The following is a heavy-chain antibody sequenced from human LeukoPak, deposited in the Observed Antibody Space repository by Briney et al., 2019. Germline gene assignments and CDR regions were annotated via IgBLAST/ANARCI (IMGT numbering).Heavy chain of an antibody. J-gene: IGHJ4*02. D-gene: IGHD3-16*02. Sequence: PSETLSLTCAVYGGSFSDYYWSWIRHPPGKGLEWIGEINHSGTTNYSPSLKSPVSISVDTSKNQFSLKLTSVTAADAAMYYCASHYSSGSYRYTGSFDSWGQGMLVNVSS. CDR3: ASHYSSGSYRYTGSFDS. CDR1: GGSFSDYY. CDR2: INHSGTT. V-gene: IGHV4-34*01.